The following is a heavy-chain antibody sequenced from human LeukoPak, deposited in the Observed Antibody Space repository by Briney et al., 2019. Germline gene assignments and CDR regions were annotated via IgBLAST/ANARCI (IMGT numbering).Heavy chain of an antibody. V-gene: IGHV4-4*07. CDR1: GGSISSYY. Sequence: PSETLSLTCTVSGGSISSYYWSWIRQPAGKGLEWIGRIYTSGSTNYNPSLKSRVTMSVDTSKNQFSLQLNSVTPEDTAVYYCARDRDHSSSYYYYYYGMDVWGQGTTVTVSS. D-gene: IGHD6-6*01. J-gene: IGHJ6*02. CDR3: ARDRDHSSSYYYYYYGMDV. CDR2: IYTSGST.